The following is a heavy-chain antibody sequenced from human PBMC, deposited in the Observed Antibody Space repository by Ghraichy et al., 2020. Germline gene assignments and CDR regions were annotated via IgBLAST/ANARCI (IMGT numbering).Heavy chain of an antibody. CDR3: ASDVGSSGWTEFDS. CDR2: INHSGNT. Sequence: SETLSLTCAVYGGSFSGYSWTWIRQPPGKGLEWIGEINHSGNTNYNPSLKSRVTISLDTSKNQFALKLSSVTAADTAVYYCASDVGSSGWTEFDSWGQGTLVTVSS. V-gene: IGHV4-34*01. D-gene: IGHD6-19*01. CDR1: GGSFSGYS. J-gene: IGHJ4*02.